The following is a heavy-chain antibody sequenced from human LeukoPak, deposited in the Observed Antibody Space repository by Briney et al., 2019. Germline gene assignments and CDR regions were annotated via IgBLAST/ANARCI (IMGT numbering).Heavy chain of an antibody. Sequence: GGSLRLSCAASGFTFSSYGMNWVRQAPGKGLEWVANIKQDGSEKYYVDSVKGRFTISRDNAKNSLYLQMNSLRAEDTAVYYCATLSWYGSFDYWGQGTLVTVSS. CDR1: GFTFSSYG. CDR2: IKQDGSEK. V-gene: IGHV3-7*01. CDR3: ATLSWYGSFDY. J-gene: IGHJ4*02. D-gene: IGHD6-13*01.